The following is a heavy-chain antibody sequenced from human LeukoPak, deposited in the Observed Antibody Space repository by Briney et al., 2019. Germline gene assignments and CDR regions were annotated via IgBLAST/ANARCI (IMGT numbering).Heavy chain of an antibody. V-gene: IGHV4-59*01. D-gene: IGHD5-24*01. CDR3: ATEWGDGYLAH. CDR1: GGSISSYY. Sequence: SETLSLTCTVSGGSISSYYWSWIRQPPGKGLEWIGYIYYSGSTNYNPSLKSRVTISVDTSKNQFSLKLSSVTVADTAVYYCATEWGDGYLAHWGQGTLVTVSS. CDR2: IYYSGST. J-gene: IGHJ5*02.